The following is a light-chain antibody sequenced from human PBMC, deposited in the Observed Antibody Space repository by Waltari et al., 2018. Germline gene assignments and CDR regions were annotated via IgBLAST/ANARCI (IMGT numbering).Light chain of an antibody. CDR1: SSNIGSNY. J-gene: IGLJ1*01. CDR2: RNN. V-gene: IGLV1-47*01. Sequence: QSVLTQPPSASGTPGPTVTIPCSGSSSNIGSNYVSWYQQLPGTAPKLLIYRNNQRPSGVPDRFSGSKSGTSASLAISGLRSEDEADYYCAAWDGSLSGYVFGTGTKVTVL. CDR3: AAWDGSLSGYV.